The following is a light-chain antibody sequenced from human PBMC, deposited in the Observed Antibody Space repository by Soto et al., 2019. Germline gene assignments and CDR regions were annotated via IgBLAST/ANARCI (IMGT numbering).Light chain of an antibody. CDR2: KTS. Sequence: IVMTQSPATVSVSPGESTSLSCRASRTIGTNLGWYQQKPDQAPRLLISKTSNRATGVPARFSGSGSGTEFTLTITSLQSEDIAVYYCQQYADLPLTFGGGTKVDIK. CDR3: QQYADLPLT. CDR1: RTIGTN. J-gene: IGKJ4*01. V-gene: IGKV3-15*01.